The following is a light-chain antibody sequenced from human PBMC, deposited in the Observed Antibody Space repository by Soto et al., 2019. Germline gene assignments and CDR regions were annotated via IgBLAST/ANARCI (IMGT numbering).Light chain of an antibody. V-gene: IGLV2-14*01. CDR1: SSDVGGYNY. CDR3: SSYTSSSTYWV. Sequence: QSALTQPASVSGSPGQSITISCTGTSSDVGGYNYVSWYQQHPGKAPKLMILDVSSRPSGVSNRFSGSKSGNTASLTISGLXAEXXAHYFCSSYTSSSTYWVFGGGTKLTVL. J-gene: IGLJ3*02. CDR2: DVS.